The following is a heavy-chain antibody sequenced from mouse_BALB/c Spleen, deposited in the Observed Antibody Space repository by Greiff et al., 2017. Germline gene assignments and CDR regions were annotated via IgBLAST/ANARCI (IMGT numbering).Heavy chain of an antibody. Sequence: DVQLQESGAELVKPGASVKLSCTASGFNIKDTYMHWVKQRPEQGLEWIGRIDPANGNTKYDPKFQGKATITADTSSNTAYLQLSSLTSEDTAVYYCARGDWYFDVWGAGTTVTVSS. J-gene: IGHJ1*01. CDR1: GFNIKDTY. CDR2: IDPANGNT. V-gene: IGHV14-3*02. CDR3: ARGDWYFDV.